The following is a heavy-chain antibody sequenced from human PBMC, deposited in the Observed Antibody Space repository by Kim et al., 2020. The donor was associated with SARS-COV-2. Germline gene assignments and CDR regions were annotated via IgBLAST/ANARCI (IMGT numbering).Heavy chain of an antibody. V-gene: IGHV3-30*18. CDR1: GFTFSSYG. D-gene: IGHD2-2*01. CDR3: AKDRVYCSSTSCTYYYYYYGMAV. J-gene: IGHJ6*02. CDR2: ISYDGSNK. Sequence: GGSLRLSCAASGFTFSSYGMHWVRQAPGKGLEWVAVISYDGSNKYYADSVKGRFTISRDNSKNTLYLQMNSLRAEDTAVYYCAKDRVYCSSTSCTYYYYYYGMAVWGQGTTVTVSS.